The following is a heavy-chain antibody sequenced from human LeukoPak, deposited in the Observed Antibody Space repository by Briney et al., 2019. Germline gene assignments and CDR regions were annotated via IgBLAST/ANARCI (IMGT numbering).Heavy chain of an antibody. V-gene: IGHV3-23*01. Sequence: PGGSLRLSCAASGFTFSSYAMYWVRQAPGKGLEGVSTISGSGGSTYYADSVKGRFTISRDNSKNTLYLQMNSLRAEDTAVYYCAKDGLRGDFDYWGQGTLVTVSS. CDR2: ISGSGGST. J-gene: IGHJ4*02. CDR1: GFTFSSYA. D-gene: IGHD4-17*01. CDR3: AKDGLRGDFDY.